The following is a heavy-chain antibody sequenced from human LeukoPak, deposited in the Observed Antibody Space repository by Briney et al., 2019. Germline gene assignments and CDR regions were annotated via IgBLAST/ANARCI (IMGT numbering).Heavy chain of an antibody. J-gene: IGHJ6*02. CDR3: ASSPDGSGSYYTRYYYYGMDV. Sequence: SETLSLTCAVYGVSFSGYYWSWIRQPPGKGLEWIGEINHSGSTNYNPSLKSRVTISVDTSKNQFSLKLSSVTAADTAVYYCASSPDGSGSYYTRYYYYGMDVWGQGTTVTVSS. CDR1: GVSFSGYY. CDR2: INHSGST. D-gene: IGHD3-10*01. V-gene: IGHV4-34*01.